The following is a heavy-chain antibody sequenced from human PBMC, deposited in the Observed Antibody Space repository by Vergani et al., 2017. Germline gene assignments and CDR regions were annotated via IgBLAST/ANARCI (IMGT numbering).Heavy chain of an antibody. D-gene: IGHD6-19*01. Sequence: DVHLAESGGGFFQPGGSLRLSCSASGFSFNSYWMHWVRQVPGKGLLWVSRIKSDGSITAYADSVKGRFTISRDNAQNTLYLQMNSLRVEDTGVYYCAKDFFSSGWYYFDYWGQGTLVTVSS. CDR2: IKSDGSIT. V-gene: IGHV3-74*03. CDR3: AKDFFSSGWYYFDY. J-gene: IGHJ4*02. CDR1: GFSFNSYW.